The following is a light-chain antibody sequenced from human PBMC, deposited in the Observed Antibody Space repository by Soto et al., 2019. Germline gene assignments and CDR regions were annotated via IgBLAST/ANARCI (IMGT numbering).Light chain of an antibody. CDR1: QRVSSN. J-gene: IGKJ1*01. CDR3: QQYNNWPWT. Sequence: EILLTQSPATLSLSPVERATLSCRASQRVSSNVAWYQQKPGQAPRLLLYGASARATGVPARFSGSGSGTDFTLTISSLQSEDFAVYYCQQYNNWPWTFGQGTKVDIK. CDR2: GAS. V-gene: IGKV3-15*01.